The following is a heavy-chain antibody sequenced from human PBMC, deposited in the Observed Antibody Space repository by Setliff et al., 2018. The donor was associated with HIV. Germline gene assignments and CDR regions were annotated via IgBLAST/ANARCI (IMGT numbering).Heavy chain of an antibody. Sequence: GGSLRLSCEMSSFIFKDYGMNWVRQAPGKGLEWVAFIRNDGSDKHYVDSVKGRFTISRDSSKNTLYLQMNSLRAEDTAVYYCAMSPYSSGLFDYWGQGTLVTVSS. J-gene: IGHJ4*02. CDR2: IRNDGSDK. V-gene: IGHV3-30*02. D-gene: IGHD6-19*01. CDR3: AMSPYSSGLFDY. CDR1: SFIFKDYG.